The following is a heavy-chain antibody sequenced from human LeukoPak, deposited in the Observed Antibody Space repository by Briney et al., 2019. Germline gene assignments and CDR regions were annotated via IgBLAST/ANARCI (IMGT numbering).Heavy chain of an antibody. D-gene: IGHD2/OR15-2a*01. CDR1: GGSISNSNW. CDR2: IYHSGST. J-gene: IGHJ5*02. CDR3: ARHASNSCRFDP. V-gene: IGHV4-4*02. Sequence: SGTLSLTCEVSGGSISNSNWWTWVRQPPGKGLEWIGEIYHSGSTNYNPSLKSRVTISVDTSKNQFSLNLSSVTAADAAVYYCARHASNSCRFDPWGQGTLVTVSS.